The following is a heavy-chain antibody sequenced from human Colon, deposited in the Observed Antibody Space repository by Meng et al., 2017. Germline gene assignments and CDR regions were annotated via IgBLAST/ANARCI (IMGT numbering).Heavy chain of an antibody. V-gene: IGHV4-4*03. CDR2: IYHSGST. D-gene: IGHD3-10*01. J-gene: IGHJ4*02. CDR1: GDSIRSSNW. Sequence: QVQLQESGPGLVKLPGTLSLTCAVSGDSIRSSNWWSWVRQPPGRGLEWIGEIYHSGSTNYNPSLKNRVTMTVDKSKNEFSLTLSSVTAADTAFYYCARVIYASGNMAHLDYWGQGTLVTVSS. CDR3: ARVIYASGNMAHLDY.